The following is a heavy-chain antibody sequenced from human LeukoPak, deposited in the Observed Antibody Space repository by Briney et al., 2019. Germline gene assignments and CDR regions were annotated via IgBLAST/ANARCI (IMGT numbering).Heavy chain of an antibody. Sequence: PSESLSLTCTVSGYSISSGYYWGWIRQPAGKGLEWIGRIYTSGSTNYNPSLKSRVTMSVDTSKNQFSLKLSSVTAADTAVYYCARGSVVGYYFDYWGQGTLVTVSS. J-gene: IGHJ4*02. CDR3: ARGSVVGYYFDY. CDR1: GYSISSGYY. V-gene: IGHV4-4*07. D-gene: IGHD1-26*01. CDR2: IYTSGST.